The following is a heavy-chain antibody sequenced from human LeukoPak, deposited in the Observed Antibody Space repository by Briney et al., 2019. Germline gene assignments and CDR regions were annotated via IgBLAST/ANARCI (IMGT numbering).Heavy chain of an antibody. V-gene: IGHV3-30*18. CDR2: ISYDGSNK. Sequence: PGGSLRLSCAASGFTFSSYGMHWVRQAPGKGLEWVAVISYDGSNKYYADSVKGRFTISRDNSKNTLYLQMNSLRAEDTAVYYCAKDEVPNYDILTGYYLRGSLDYWGQGTLVTVSS. CDR3: AKDEVPNYDILTGYYLRGSLDY. CDR1: GFTFSSYG. D-gene: IGHD3-9*01. J-gene: IGHJ4*02.